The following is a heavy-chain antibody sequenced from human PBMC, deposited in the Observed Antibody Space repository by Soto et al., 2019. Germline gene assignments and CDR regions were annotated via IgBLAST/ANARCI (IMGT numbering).Heavy chain of an antibody. V-gene: IGHV4-34*01. J-gene: IGHJ5*02. CDR1: GGSFSGYY. D-gene: IGHD2-2*01. CDR3: ARVGIVVVPAAIGVVSWFDP. CDR2: INHSGST. Sequence: PSETLSLTCAVYGGSFSGYYWSWIRQPPGKGLEWIGEINHSGSTNYNPSLKSRVTISVDTSKNQFSLKLSSVTAADTAVYYCARVGIVVVPAAIGVVSWFDPWGQGTLVTVSS.